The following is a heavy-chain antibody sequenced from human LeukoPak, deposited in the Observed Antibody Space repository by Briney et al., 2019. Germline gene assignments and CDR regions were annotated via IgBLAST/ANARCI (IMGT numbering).Heavy chain of an antibody. D-gene: IGHD6-6*01. CDR1: GVTFSSYW. CDR2: INGDGSST. J-gene: IGHJ4*02. Sequence: QPGGSLRLSCAASGVTFSSYWMHWVREVPGKGPVWVSRINGDGSSTSYADSVKGRFTISRDNAKNTLYLQMNSLRVEDAAVYYCARVLAARPFDYWGQGTLVTVSS. CDR3: ARVLAARPFDY. V-gene: IGHV3-74*01.